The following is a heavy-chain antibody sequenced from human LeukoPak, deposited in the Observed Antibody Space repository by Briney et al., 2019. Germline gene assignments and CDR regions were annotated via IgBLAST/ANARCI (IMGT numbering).Heavy chain of an antibody. J-gene: IGHJ5*02. CDR3: ARDRGTKGSIWFDP. CDR1: GGTFSSYA. D-gene: IGHD4-11*01. CDR2: IIPIFGTA. Sequence: GSSVKVSCKASGGTFSSYAISWVRQAPGQGLEWMGGIIPIFGTANYAQTFQGRVTITTDESTSTAYMELSSLRSEDTAVYYCARDRGTKGSIWFDPWGQGTLVTVSS. V-gene: IGHV1-69*05.